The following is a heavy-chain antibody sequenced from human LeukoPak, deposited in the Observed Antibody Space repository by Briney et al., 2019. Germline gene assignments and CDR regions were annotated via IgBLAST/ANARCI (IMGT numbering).Heavy chain of an antibody. CDR2: ICGDGGSI. J-gene: IGHJ6*02. D-gene: IGHD2-2*01. CDR1: GFTFEDYA. Sequence: PPGGALRLSCAASGFTFEDYAMHRLRHAPGKGVEGVSLICGDGGSIYYADSVKGRFTISRDNSKNSLYLQMNSLRTEDTALYYCAKGGYCSSTSCLSRRPDYYYGMDAWGQGTTVTVSS. V-gene: IGHV3-43*02. CDR3: AKGGYCSSTSCLSRRPDYYYGMDA.